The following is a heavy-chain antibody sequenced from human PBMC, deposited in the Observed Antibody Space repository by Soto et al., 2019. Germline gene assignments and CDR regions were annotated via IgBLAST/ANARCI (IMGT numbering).Heavy chain of an antibody. D-gene: IGHD2-2*02. CDR2: INAGNGNT. Sequence: ASVKVSCKASGYTFTSYAMHWVRQAPGQRLEWMGWINAGNGNTKYSQKFQGRVTITRDTSASTAYMELSSLRSEDTAVYYCARRYIVVVPAARPDGNYFDYWGQGTLVTVCS. V-gene: IGHV1-3*01. CDR3: ARRYIVVVPAARPDGNYFDY. J-gene: IGHJ4*02. CDR1: GYTFTSYA.